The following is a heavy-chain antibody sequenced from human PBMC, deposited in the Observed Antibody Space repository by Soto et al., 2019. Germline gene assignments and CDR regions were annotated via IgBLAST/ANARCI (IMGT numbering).Heavy chain of an antibody. CDR1: GFTFRTHG. V-gene: IGHV3-33*01. CDR2: IWYDGSNK. CDR3: AREPSYCTGTSCYSNYMDV. Sequence: PGESLRLSCAASGFTFRTHGMHWVRQAPGKGLEWVAFIWYDGSNKYYADSVRGRFTISRDNSKNTLFLQMDNLRAEDTAVYYCAREPSYCTGTSCYSNYMDVWGKGTTVTVSS. J-gene: IGHJ6*03. D-gene: IGHD2-2*01.